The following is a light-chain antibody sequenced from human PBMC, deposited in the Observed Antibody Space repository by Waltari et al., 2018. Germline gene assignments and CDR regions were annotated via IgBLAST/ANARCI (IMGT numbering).Light chain of an antibody. J-gene: IGLJ2*01. Sequence: QSVLTQSPSASGTSGQRVTLSRSGSSSTIGRDIVNWYRHLPGTAPKLLIYNNNQRPSGVPDRFSGSKSGTSASLAISGLQSEDEADYYCAAWDDSLNGVVFGGGTKLSVL. CDR3: AAWDDSLNGVV. CDR2: NNN. V-gene: IGLV1-44*01. CDR1: SSTIGRDI.